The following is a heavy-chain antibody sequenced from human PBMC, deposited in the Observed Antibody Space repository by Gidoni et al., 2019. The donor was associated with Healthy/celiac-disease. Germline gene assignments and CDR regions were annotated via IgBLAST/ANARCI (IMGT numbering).Heavy chain of an antibody. Sequence: QVQLVESGGGVVQPGRSLRLPCAASGFTFSSYGMHWVRQAPGKGLEWVAVISYDGSNKSYADSVKGRFTISRDNSKNTLYLQMNSLRAEDTAVYYCAKDDVLRFLEWSYAFDIWGQGTMVTVSS. CDR3: AKDDVLRFLEWSYAFDI. J-gene: IGHJ3*02. CDR2: ISYDGSNK. D-gene: IGHD3-3*01. V-gene: IGHV3-30*18. CDR1: GFTFSSYG.